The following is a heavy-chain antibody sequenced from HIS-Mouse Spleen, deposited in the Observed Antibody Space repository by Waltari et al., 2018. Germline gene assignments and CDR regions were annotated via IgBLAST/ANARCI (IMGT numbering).Heavy chain of an antibody. CDR3: ARTVTISHAFDI. D-gene: IGHD3-3*01. J-gene: IGHJ3*02. CDR1: GFTFSSSW. CDR2: INSDGSST. V-gene: IGHV3-74*01. Sequence: EVQLVESGGGLVQPGGSLGFSCAASGFTFSSSWMHGVRQAPGKGLVWVSRINSDGSSTSYAASVKGRFTISRDNAKNTLYLQMNSLRAEDTAVYYCARTVTISHAFDIWGQGTMVTVSS.